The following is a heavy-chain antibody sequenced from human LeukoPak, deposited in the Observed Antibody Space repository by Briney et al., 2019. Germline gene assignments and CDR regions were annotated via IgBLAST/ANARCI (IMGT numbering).Heavy chain of an antibody. J-gene: IGHJ4*02. Sequence: PSETLSLTCAVYGGSFSGYYWNWIRQPPGKGLEWIGEINHSGSTNYNPSLKSRVTISVDTSKNQFSLKLSSVTAADTAVYYCARRPMVRGVIPFDYWGQGTLVTVSS. V-gene: IGHV4-34*01. D-gene: IGHD3-10*01. CDR3: ARRPMVRGVIPFDY. CDR1: GGSFSGYY. CDR2: INHSGST.